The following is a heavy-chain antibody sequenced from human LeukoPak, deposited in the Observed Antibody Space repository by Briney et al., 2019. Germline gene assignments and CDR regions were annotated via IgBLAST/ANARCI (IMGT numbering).Heavy chain of an antibody. CDR1: GDSISSSSYY. CDR2: IYYRGST. D-gene: IGHD3-10*01. CDR3: ARGSMVRGVNWFDP. V-gene: IGHV4-39*07. J-gene: IGHJ5*02. Sequence: PSETLSLTCTVSGDSISSSSYYWGWIRQPPGKGLEWIGSIYYRGSTYYNPSLKSRVATSVDTSKNQFSLKLSSVTAADTAVYYCARGSMVRGVNWFDPWGQGTLVTVSS.